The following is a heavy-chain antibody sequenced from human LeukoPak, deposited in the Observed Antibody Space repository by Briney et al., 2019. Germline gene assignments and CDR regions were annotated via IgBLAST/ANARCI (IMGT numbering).Heavy chain of an antibody. Sequence: PGGSLRLSCAASGXTFSSFAMSWIRQAPGKGLEWVSTISGSGDITHYADSVKGRFTISRDNSKNTLYVQMNSLRADDTAVYYCARGGKTYYFDYWGQGTLVTVSS. J-gene: IGHJ4*02. V-gene: IGHV3-23*01. CDR3: ARGGKTYYFDY. D-gene: IGHD3-16*01. CDR1: GXTFSSFA. CDR2: ISGSGDIT.